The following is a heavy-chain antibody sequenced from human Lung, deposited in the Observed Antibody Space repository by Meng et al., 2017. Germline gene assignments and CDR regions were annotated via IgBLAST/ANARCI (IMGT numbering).Heavy chain of an antibody. J-gene: IGHJ2*01. V-gene: IGHV3-30*01. CDR2: MSFDGAQI. CDR3: ARDKPPNDV. CDR1: GFTFNTYA. Sequence: QGELVEPGGGVVRPWGSLRLSCAASGFTFNTYAMHWVRQAPGKGLEWVSLMSFDGAQIYYSDSVRGRFTISRDNSKNTLYLQMNSLRAEDTAVYYCARDKPPNDVWGRGTLVTVSS.